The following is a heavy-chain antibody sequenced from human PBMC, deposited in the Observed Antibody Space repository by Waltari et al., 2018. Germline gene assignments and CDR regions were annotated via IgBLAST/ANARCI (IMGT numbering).Heavy chain of an antibody. CDR2: IHPNDGDI. D-gene: IGHD3-16*01. V-gene: IGHV1-2*02. Sequence: QVILKQSGAELKRPGASVKVSCETSGYIFTNFYLHWVRQAPGQGLEWIGWIHPNDGDIKYAQKFRDRVILTRDTSSNTAYMELRSLTIDDTAVYYCMGAHSVDYWGQGSLITVSS. CDR3: MGAHSVDY. CDR1: GYIFTNFY. J-gene: IGHJ4*02.